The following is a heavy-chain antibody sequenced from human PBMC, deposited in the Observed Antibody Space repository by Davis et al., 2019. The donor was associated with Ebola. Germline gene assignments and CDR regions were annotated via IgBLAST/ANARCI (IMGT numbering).Heavy chain of an antibody. V-gene: IGHV4-34*01. CDR1: GGSISGYY. Sequence: SETLSLTCAVYGGSISGYYWSWIRQPPGKGLEWIGEINHSGSTNYNPSLKSRVTISVDTSKNQFSLKLSSVTAADTAVYYCARGPYDILTGYSTVAAFDIWGQGTMVTVSS. J-gene: IGHJ3*02. CDR2: INHSGST. D-gene: IGHD3-9*01. CDR3: ARGPYDILTGYSTVAAFDI.